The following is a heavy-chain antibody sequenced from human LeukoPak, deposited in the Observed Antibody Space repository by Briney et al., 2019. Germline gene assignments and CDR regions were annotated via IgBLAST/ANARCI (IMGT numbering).Heavy chain of an antibody. D-gene: IGHD6-6*01. Sequence: PGGSLRLSCAASGFTFSSYWMSWVRQAPGKGLEWVANIKQDGSEKYYVDSVKGRFTISRGNAKNSLYLQMNSLRAEDTAVYYCAREKGQLRLYYYYYGMDVWGQGTTVTVSS. J-gene: IGHJ6*02. CDR1: GFTFSSYW. CDR3: AREKGQLRLYYYYYGMDV. V-gene: IGHV3-7*01. CDR2: IKQDGSEK.